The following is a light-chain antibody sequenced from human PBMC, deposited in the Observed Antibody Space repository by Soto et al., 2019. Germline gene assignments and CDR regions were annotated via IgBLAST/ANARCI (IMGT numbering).Light chain of an antibody. V-gene: IGKV1-9*01. CDR3: QQLNSQTNR. Sequence: YSRSASVVDIVTINCRASQGISSSLAWYQQRAGKAHKFLIYAAPTLQSGDPSRFSGSGSGTEFALTISCLQPEDFATYYCQQLNSQTNRFGHVTRLEIK. CDR1: QGISSS. CDR2: AAP. J-gene: IGKJ5*01.